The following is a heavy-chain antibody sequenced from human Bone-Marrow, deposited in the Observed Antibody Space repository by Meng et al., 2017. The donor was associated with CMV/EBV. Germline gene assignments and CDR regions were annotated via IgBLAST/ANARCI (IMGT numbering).Heavy chain of an antibody. D-gene: IGHD2/OR15-2a*01. Sequence: GESLKIFCAASEFTVSRNYMNWVRQAPGKGMEWVSVIYGGQTTYYADSVKGRFTISRDNSKNTVFLKMDGLRVEDTAVYYCAGESGIHNGMDVWGRGTTVTVSS. V-gene: IGHV3-53*01. J-gene: IGHJ6*01. CDR2: IYGGQTT. CDR1: EFTVSRNY. CDR3: AGESGIHNGMDV.